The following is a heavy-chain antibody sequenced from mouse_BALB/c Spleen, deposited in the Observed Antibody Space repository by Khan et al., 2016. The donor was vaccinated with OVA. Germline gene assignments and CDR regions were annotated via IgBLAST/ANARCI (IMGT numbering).Heavy chain of an antibody. J-gene: IGHJ4*01. CDR3: ARVGSRYNCAMDY. CDR1: GYSITSDYA. D-gene: IGHD2-2*01. Sequence: EVQLQESGPGLVKPSQSLSLTCTVTGYSITSDYAWNWIRQFPGNKLEWMGYISSSGSTNYNPALKSRISITRDTSKNQFFLQLNSVTTEDTATYHCARVGSRYNCAMDYWGQGTSVTVSA. V-gene: IGHV3-2*02. CDR2: ISSSGST.